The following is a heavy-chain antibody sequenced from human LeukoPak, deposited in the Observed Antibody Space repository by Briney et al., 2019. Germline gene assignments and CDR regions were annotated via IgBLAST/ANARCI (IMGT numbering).Heavy chain of an antibody. CDR3: AKTNVLTGYYTPNFDF. J-gene: IGHJ4*02. CDR1: GFTFSSYA. Sequence: GGSLRLSCAASGFTFSSYAMSWVRQAPRKGLEWVSVVSGSGSSTDYADSVKGRFTISRDNSKNTLYLQMSSLSAEDTPVYYCAKTNVLTGYYTPNFDFWGQGTLVTVSS. V-gene: IGHV3-23*01. CDR2: VSGSGSST. D-gene: IGHD3-9*01.